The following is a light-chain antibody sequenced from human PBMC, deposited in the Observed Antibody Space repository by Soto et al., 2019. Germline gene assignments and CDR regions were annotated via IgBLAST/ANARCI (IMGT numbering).Light chain of an antibody. CDR1: QTISTW. CDR3: QQYNSHRA. CDR2: DAS. Sequence: DIQVTQSPPTLSASVGDRVTITCRASQTISTWMAWYQQKPGKAPKLLVYDASTLQSGVASRFSGSGSGTEFTLTISSLQPDDSATYYCQQYNSHRAFGQGTKVDNK. V-gene: IGKV1-5*01. J-gene: IGKJ1*01.